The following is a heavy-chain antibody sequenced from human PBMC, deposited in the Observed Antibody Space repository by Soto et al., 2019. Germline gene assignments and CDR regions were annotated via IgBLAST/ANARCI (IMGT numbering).Heavy chain of an antibody. D-gene: IGHD3-3*02. V-gene: IGHV4-39*01. CDR1: GGSISSSSYY. CDR2: IYYSGST. J-gene: IGHJ5*02. CDR3: ASPKIAFYNWFDP. Sequence: SETLSLTCTVSGGSISSSSYYWGWIRQPPGKGLEWIGSIYYSGSTYYNTSLKSQVTISVDTSKNQFSLKLSSVTAADTAVYYCASPKIAFYNWFDPWGQGTLVTVSS.